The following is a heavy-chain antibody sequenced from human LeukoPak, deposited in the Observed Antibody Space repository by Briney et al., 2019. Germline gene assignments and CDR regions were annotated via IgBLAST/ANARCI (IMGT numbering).Heavy chain of an antibody. CDR3: ARPEGGFLEWGANDAFDI. Sequence: SVKVSCKASGGTFSSHAISWVRQAPGQGLEWMGGIIPIFGTANYAQKFQGRVTITTDESTSTAYMELSSLRSEDTAVYYCARPEGGFLEWGANDAFDIWGQGTMVTVSS. J-gene: IGHJ3*02. CDR1: GGTFSSHA. D-gene: IGHD3-3*01. V-gene: IGHV1-69*05. CDR2: IIPIFGTA.